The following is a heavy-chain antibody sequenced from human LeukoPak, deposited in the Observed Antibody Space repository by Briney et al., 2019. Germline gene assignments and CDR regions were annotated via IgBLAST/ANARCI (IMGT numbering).Heavy chain of an antibody. J-gene: IGHJ4*02. CDR2: ISAYNGNT. Sequence: ASVKVSCKASGYTFTSYGNSWVRQAPGQGLEWMGWISAYNGNTNYAQKLQGRVTMTTDTSTSTAYMELRSLRSDDTAVYYCARGGVCAYSSGWYCFDYWGQGTLVTVSS. D-gene: IGHD6-19*01. V-gene: IGHV1-18*04. CDR3: ARGGVCAYSSGWYCFDY. CDR1: GYTFTSYG.